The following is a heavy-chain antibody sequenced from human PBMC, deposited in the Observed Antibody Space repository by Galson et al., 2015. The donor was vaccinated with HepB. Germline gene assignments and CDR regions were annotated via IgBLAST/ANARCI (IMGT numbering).Heavy chain of an antibody. V-gene: IGHV1-3*01. D-gene: IGHD5-18*01. CDR2: INAGNGNT. CDR3: ARSWIQLWSDAFDI. J-gene: IGHJ3*02. CDR1: GYTFTSYA. Sequence: SCKASGYTFTSYAMPWVRQAPGQRLEWMGWINAGNGNTKYSQKFQGRVIITRDTSASTAYMELSSLRSEDTAVYYCARSWIQLWSDAFDIWGQGTMVTVSS.